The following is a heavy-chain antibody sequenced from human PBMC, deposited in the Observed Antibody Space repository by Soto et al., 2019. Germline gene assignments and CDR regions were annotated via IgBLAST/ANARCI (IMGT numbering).Heavy chain of an antibody. J-gene: IGHJ5*02. Sequence: ASVKVSCKASGYTFTSYAMHWVRQAPGQRLEWMGWINAGNGNTKYSRKFQGRVTITRDTSASTAYMELSSLRSEDTAVYYCARAEEWFDPWGQGTLVTVSS. CDR3: ARAEEWFDP. V-gene: IGHV1-3*01. CDR2: INAGNGNT. CDR1: GYTFTSYA.